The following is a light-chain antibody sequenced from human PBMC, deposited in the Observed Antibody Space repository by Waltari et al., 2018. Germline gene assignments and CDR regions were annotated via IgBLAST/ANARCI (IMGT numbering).Light chain of an antibody. J-gene: IGKJ1*01. CDR1: QSILSSSNNRNF. CDR3: QPDYSTPWT. V-gene: IGKV4-1*01. CDR2: WAS. Sequence: DIVMTQSPDFLPVSLGERATINCKSSQSILSSSNNRNFLGWYQQKAGQPPKLLFYWASTREFGVPDRFTGSGSGTDFTLTISSRQAGAVAVYSCQPDYSTPWTFGQGTKGEIK.